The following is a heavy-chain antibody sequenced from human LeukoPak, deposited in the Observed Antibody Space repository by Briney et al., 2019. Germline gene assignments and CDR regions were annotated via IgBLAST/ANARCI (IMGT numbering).Heavy chain of an antibody. Sequence: GGSLRLSCAASGFTFSSYGMHWVRQAPGKGLEWVAVIWYDGSNKYYADSVKGRFTISRDNSKNTLYLQMNSLRAEDTAVYCCARDGGISRFDPWGQGTLVTVSS. CDR3: ARDGGISRFDP. D-gene: IGHD6-13*01. CDR2: IWYDGSNK. J-gene: IGHJ5*02. CDR1: GFTFSSYG. V-gene: IGHV3-33*01.